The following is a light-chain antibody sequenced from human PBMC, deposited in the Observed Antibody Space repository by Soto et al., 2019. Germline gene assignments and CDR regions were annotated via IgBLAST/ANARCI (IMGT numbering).Light chain of an antibody. J-gene: IGLJ3*02. V-gene: IGLV1-44*01. Sequence: QSVLTQPPSASGTPGQRVTISCSGSSSNIGSNTVNRYQQLPGTAPKLLIYSNNQRPSGFPDRFSGSKSGTSASLAISGLQSEDEADYYCPAWDDSLNGWVFGGGTKLTVL. CDR3: PAWDDSLNGWV. CDR1: SSNIGSNT. CDR2: SNN.